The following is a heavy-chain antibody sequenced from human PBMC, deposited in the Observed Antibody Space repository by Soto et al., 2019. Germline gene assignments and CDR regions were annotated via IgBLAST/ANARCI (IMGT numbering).Heavy chain of an antibody. CDR1: GFSLSTSGVG. CDR3: APMRVTMIVGAGHFHH. CDR2: IYWDDDK. Sequence: QITLKESGPTLVKPSQTLTLTCTFSGFSLSTSGVGVGWIRQPPGKALEWLALIYWDDDKRYSPSLKSRLTITQATSKNQVVLTLTNVDPVDTATYYCAPMRVTMIVGAGHFHHWGQGTLVTVSS. V-gene: IGHV2-5*02. J-gene: IGHJ1*01. D-gene: IGHD3-22*01.